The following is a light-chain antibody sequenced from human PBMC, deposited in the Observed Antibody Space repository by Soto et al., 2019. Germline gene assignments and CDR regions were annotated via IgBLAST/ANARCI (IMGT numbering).Light chain of an antibody. V-gene: IGLV2-14*01. CDR2: DVS. CDR1: SSAVGGYNY. Sequence: QSVLTQPAPVSGSPGQSITISCPGTSSAVGGYNYVSWYQQHPGKAPKLMIYDVSNRPSGVSNRFSGSKSGNTASLTISGLQAEDEADYYCSSYTSSSTYVFGTGTKVTVL. J-gene: IGLJ1*01. CDR3: SSYTSSSTYV.